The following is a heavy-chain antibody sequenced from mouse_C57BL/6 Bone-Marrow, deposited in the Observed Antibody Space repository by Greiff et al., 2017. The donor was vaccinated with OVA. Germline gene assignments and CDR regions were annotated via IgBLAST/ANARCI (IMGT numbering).Heavy chain of an antibody. Sequence: VQLQQSGAELVKPGASVKLSCKASGYTFTSYWMHWVKQRPGRGLEWIGRIDPHSGGTKYNEKFKSKATLTVDKHSSTAYMQLSSLTSEDSAVYYCSLVPYGNYVRWYFDVWGTGTTVTVSS. CDR2: IDPHSGGT. CDR1: GYTFTSYW. D-gene: IGHD2-10*02. V-gene: IGHV1-72*01. J-gene: IGHJ1*03. CDR3: SLVPYGNYVRWYFDV.